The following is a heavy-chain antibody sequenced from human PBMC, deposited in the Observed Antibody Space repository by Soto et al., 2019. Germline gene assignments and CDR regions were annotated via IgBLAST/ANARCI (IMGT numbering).Heavy chain of an antibody. J-gene: IGHJ6*02. Sequence: PGESLKISCKGSGYSFTSYWISWVRQMPGKGLEWMGRIDPSDSYTNYSPSFQGHVTISADKSISTAYLQWSSLKASDTAMYYCARLETGTLYYYYGMDVWGQGTTVTISS. D-gene: IGHD1-1*01. CDR2: IDPSDSYT. CDR1: GYSFTSYW. CDR3: ARLETGTLYYYYGMDV. V-gene: IGHV5-10-1*01.